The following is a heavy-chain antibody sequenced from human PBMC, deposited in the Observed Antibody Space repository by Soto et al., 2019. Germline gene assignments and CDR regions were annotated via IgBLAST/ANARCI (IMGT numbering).Heavy chain of an antibody. CDR3: ARSGSAVAGADY. V-gene: IGHV3-48*01. CDR1: GFIFSTYT. J-gene: IGHJ4*02. D-gene: IGHD6-19*01. CDR2: ISSSSNLI. Sequence: EVQLVESGGGLVQPGGSLRLSCAASGFIFSTYTMNWVRQAPGKGLEWLSYISSSSNLISYADSVKGRFSISRDKAKNSLYLQSDSLRVDDTAVYYYARSGSAVAGADYWGQGTLVTVSS.